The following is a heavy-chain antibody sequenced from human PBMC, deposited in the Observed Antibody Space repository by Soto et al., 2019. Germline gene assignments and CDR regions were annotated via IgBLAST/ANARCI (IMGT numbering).Heavy chain of an antibody. CDR2: ISASGSST. J-gene: IGHJ5*02. D-gene: IGHD1-1*01. CDR3: AKDQEAGTIAWFAP. CDR1: GFTFSSYA. Sequence: PGGSLRLSCAASGFTFSSYAMSWVRQAPGKGLEWVSGISASGSSTYYADSVKGRFTISRDNSKNTLYVQMNSLRAEDTAVYYYAKDQEAGTIAWFAPWGQGTLVTVSS. V-gene: IGHV3-23*01.